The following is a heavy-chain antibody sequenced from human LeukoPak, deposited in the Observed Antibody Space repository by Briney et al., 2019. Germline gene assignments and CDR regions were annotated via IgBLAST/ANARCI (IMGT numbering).Heavy chain of an antibody. CDR3: ARGVDFWSGSPYFDF. D-gene: IGHD3-3*01. V-gene: IGHV5-51*01. J-gene: IGHJ4*02. CDR1: GNSFNSYY. Sequence: GESLKISCKGSGNSFNSYYIGWVRQMPGKGLEWMGSIYPGDPETRYSPSFEGQVTISLDRSITTAYLQWSSLKASDTALYYGARGVDFWSGSPYFDFWGQGSLITVS. CDR2: IYPGDPET.